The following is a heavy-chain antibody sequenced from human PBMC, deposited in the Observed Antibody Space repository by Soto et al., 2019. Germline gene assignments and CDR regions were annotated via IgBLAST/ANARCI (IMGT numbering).Heavy chain of an antibody. CDR2: VYYSGST. CDR3: AREGHSSGWTINF. CDR1: GASVSSGSYY. V-gene: IGHV4-61*01. J-gene: IGHJ4*02. Sequence: SETLSLTCTVSGASVSSGSYYWSWIPEIPGKGLEWIGFVYYSGSTNYTPSLKSRVTISLDTAKNQFSLNLISVTVADTTVYYCAREGHSSGWTINFWGQGTLVTVCS. D-gene: IGHD6-19*01.